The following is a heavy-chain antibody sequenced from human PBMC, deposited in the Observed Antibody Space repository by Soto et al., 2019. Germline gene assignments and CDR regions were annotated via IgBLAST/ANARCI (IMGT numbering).Heavy chain of an antibody. J-gene: IGHJ5*02. D-gene: IGHD5-12*01. V-gene: IGHV4-4*07. CDR2: IYTSGST. Sequence: PSETLSLTCTVSGGSISSYYWSWIRQPAGKGLEWIGRIYTSGSTNYNPSLKSRVTMSVDTSKNQFSLKLSSVTAADTAAYYCARDIGGYDTFNWFDPWGQGTLVTVSS. CDR1: GGSISSYY. CDR3: ARDIGGYDTFNWFDP.